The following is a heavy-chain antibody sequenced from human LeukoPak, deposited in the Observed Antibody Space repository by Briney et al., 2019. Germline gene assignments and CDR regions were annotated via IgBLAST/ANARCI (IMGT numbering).Heavy chain of an antibody. CDR2: MNPNSGNT. D-gene: IGHD4-17*01. CDR1: GYTFTSYD. CDR3: ARTLDYGDYGSSGY. J-gene: IGHJ4*02. V-gene: IGHV1-8*01. Sequence: AAVKVSCKASGYTFTSYDINWVRQATGQGLEWMGWMNPNSGNTGYAQKFQGRVTMTRNTSISTAYMELSSLRSEDTAVYYCARTLDYGDYGSSGYWVQGTLVTVSS.